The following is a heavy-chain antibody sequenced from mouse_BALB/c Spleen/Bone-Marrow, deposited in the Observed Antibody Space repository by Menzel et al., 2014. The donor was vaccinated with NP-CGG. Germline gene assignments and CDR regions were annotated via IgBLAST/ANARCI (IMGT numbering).Heavy chain of an antibody. CDR1: GFDFSRYW. CDR2: INPDSRTI. V-gene: IGHV4-1*02. CDR3: SRLGYYGGFAY. D-gene: IGHD2-3*01. J-gene: IGHJ3*01. Sequence: EVQLVESGGGLVQPGGSLNVSCAASGFDFSRYWMSWVRQAPGKGLEWIGEINPDSRTINYTPSLKDKFIISRDNAKNTLYLQMSKVRSEDTALYYCSRLGYYGGFAYWGQGTLVTVSA.